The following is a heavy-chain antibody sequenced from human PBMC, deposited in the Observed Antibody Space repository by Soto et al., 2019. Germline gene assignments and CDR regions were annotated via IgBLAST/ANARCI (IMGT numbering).Heavy chain of an antibody. CDR3: ARGGVPAAMSY. Sequence: EVQLVESGGGLVQPGGSLRLSCAASGFTFSSFWMHWVRQAPGEGLVWVSRINSDGSNTNYADSVKGRFTISRDNAKNTLYLQRDSLRAEDTAVYYGARGGVPAAMSYWGQGTLVTVSS. D-gene: IGHD2-2*01. CDR1: GFTFSSFW. CDR2: INSDGSNT. J-gene: IGHJ4*02. V-gene: IGHV3-74*01.